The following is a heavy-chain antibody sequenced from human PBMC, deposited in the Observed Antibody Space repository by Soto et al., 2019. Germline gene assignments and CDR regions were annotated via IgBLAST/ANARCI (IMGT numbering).Heavy chain of an antibody. Sequence: ASVKVSCKASGYTFTGYYMHWVRQAPGQGLEWMGWINPNSGGTNYAQKFQGWVTMTRDTSISTAYMELSRLRSDDTAVYYCARESGYSSSWYLSGYYGMDVWGQGTTVTVSS. CDR2: INPNSGGT. CDR3: ARESGYSSSWYLSGYYGMDV. V-gene: IGHV1-2*04. CDR1: GYTFTGYY. J-gene: IGHJ6*02. D-gene: IGHD6-13*01.